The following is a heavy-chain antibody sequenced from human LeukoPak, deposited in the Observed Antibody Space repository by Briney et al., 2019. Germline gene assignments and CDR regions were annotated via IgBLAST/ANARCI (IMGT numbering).Heavy chain of an antibody. D-gene: IGHD6-13*01. CDR3: ARDKQYSSSWYYYYYYYMDV. J-gene: IGHJ6*03. Sequence: GASVKVSCKASGYTFTGYYMHWVRQAPGQGLEWMGWINPNSGGTNYAQKFQGRVTMTRDTSISTAYMELSRLRSDDTAVYYCARDKQYSSSWYYYYYYYMDVWGKGTTVTVSS. V-gene: IGHV1-2*02. CDR2: INPNSGGT. CDR1: GYTFTGYY.